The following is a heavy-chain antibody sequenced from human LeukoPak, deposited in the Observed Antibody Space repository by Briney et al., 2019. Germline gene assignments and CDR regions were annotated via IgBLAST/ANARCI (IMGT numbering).Heavy chain of an antibody. CDR2: IYYSGST. J-gene: IGHJ4*02. CDR3: ARGGSGDPFDY. Sequence: PSETLSLTCTVSGGSISSSSYYWGWIRQPPGKGLEWIGSIYYSGSTYYNPSLKSRVTISVDTSKNQFSLKLSSVTAADTAVYYCARGGSGDPFDYWGQGTLVTVSS. D-gene: IGHD3-10*01. CDR1: GGSISSSSYY. V-gene: IGHV4-39*07.